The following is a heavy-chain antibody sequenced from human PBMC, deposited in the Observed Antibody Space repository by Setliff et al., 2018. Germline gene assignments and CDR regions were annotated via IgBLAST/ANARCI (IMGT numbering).Heavy chain of an antibody. V-gene: IGHV1-46*01. CDR3: ARAGDAATGRKGVFEF. CDR1: GYTLSRHY. J-gene: IGHJ4*02. CDR2: INPGGGSA. Sequence: ASVKVSCKATGYTLSRHYMHWARQAPGQGLEWMGIINPGGGSASIVQKFQGRVTMTTDTSTSTMYMELASLMPEDTAVYYCARAGDAATGRKGVFEFWGQGTLVTVSS. D-gene: IGHD1-1*01.